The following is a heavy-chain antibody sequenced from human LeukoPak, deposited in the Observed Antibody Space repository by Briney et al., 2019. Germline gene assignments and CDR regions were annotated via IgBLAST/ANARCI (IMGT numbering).Heavy chain of an antibody. CDR2: INSDGSST. D-gene: IGHD6-19*01. J-gene: IGHJ4*02. Sequence: TGGSLRLSCESSGFTFSSYAMHWVRQAPGKGLVWVSRINSDGSSTSYADSVKGRFTISRDNAKNTLYLQMNSLRAEDTAVYYCARAGYSSGWYEGTFDYWGQGTLVTVSS. CDR1: GFTFSSYA. CDR3: ARAGYSSGWYEGTFDY. V-gene: IGHV3-74*01.